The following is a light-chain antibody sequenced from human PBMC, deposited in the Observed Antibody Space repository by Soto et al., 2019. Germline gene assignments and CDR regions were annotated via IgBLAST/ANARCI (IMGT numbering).Light chain of an antibody. V-gene: IGKV1-5*03. CDR1: QSISSW. CDR3: QKYNSYTWK. J-gene: IGKJ1*01. Sequence: DIQMTHSPSTLSASVLYIVTLTFRSSQSISSWLAWYQQKPGQAPKLLIYKASNLEGGVPSRFSGSGSGTEFTLTISGLQPDDFATYYCQKYNSYTWKFGQGTKVDIK. CDR2: KAS.